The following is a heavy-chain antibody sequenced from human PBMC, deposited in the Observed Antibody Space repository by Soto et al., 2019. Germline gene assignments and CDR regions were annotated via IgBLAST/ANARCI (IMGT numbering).Heavy chain of an antibody. CDR2: ISGYSNYI. V-gene: IGHV3-21*01. D-gene: IGHD3-22*01. CDR1: GFSFSGYN. CDR3: ARVVYFDRSAYGL. Sequence: EVQLVEAGGGLVKPGGSLRLSCAASGFSFSGYNMNWVRQAPGKGLEWVSSISGYSNYIYYADSVQGRFTISRDNAKNSVYLQMNRLRAEDAAVYYCARVVYFDRSAYGLWGQGTMVTVSS. J-gene: IGHJ3*01.